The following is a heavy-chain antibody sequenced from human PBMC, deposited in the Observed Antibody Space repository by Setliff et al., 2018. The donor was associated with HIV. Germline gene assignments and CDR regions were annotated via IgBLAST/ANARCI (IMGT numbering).Heavy chain of an antibody. CDR3: ATGRLYYYMDV. CDR1: GDSISNYY. D-gene: IGHD1-1*01. V-gene: IGHV4-59*12. Sequence: PSETLSLTCTVSGDSISNYYWTWIRQPPGKGLEWIGYIYYSGTTNYNPSLKSRVTMSLDTSYNQFSLKLNSVTAADTAVFYCATGRLYYYMDVWGKGTTVTVSS. CDR2: IYYSGTT. J-gene: IGHJ6*03.